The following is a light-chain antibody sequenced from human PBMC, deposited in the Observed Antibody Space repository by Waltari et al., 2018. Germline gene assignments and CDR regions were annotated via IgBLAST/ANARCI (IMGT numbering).Light chain of an antibody. J-gene: IGKJ3*01. Sequence: EVVLTQSPATLSLSPGERATLSCRASQSVDNYLAWYQPKPGQAPRLRIYDASNMATGIPARFSCSGSGTDFTLTISSLEPEDVAVYYCQQRGNWPPFTFGPGTKVDIK. CDR1: QSVDNY. CDR3: QQRGNWPPFT. CDR2: DAS. V-gene: IGKV3-11*01.